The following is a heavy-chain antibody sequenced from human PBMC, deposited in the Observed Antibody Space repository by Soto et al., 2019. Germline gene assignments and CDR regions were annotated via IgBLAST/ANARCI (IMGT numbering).Heavy chain of an antibody. CDR1: GNTFTNSW. CDR3: AIYDSSGYPNAY. D-gene: IGHD3-22*01. J-gene: IGHJ4*02. V-gene: IGHV5-51*01. CDR2: IYPSDSDT. Sequence: GESLKISCQASGNTFTNSWVGWVRQMSGKGLEWMGVIYPSDSDTRYSPSFQGQVTIPADKSISTAYLQWSSLKASDTAMYYCAIYDSSGYPNAYWGQGTLVTVSS.